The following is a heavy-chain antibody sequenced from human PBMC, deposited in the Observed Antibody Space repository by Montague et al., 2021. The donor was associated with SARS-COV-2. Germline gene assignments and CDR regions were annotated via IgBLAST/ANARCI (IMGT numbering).Heavy chain of an antibody. CDR3: ARDLTPITGSVDAFDI. J-gene: IGHJ3*02. Sequence: SVKVSFKASGYTFTGYYMHWVRQAPGQGLEWMGWINPNSGGTNYAQKFQGRVTMTRDTSISTAYMELSRLRSDDTAVYYCARDLTPITGSVDAFDIWGQGTMVTVSS. V-gene: IGHV1-2*02. CDR2: INPNSGGT. CDR1: GYTFTGYY. D-gene: IGHD1-20*01.